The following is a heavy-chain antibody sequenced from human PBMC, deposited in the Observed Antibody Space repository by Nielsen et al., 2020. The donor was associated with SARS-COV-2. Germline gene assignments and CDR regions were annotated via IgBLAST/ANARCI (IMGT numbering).Heavy chain of an antibody. V-gene: IGHV3-9*01. CDR1: GFTFDDYA. Sequence: LSLTCAASGFTFDDYAMHWVRQAPGKGLEWVSGISWNSGSIGYADSVKGRFTISRDNAKNSLYLQMNSLRAEDTALYYCATSAYSSSMDVWGQGTTVTVSS. CDR2: ISWNSGSI. J-gene: IGHJ6*02. CDR3: ATSAYSSSMDV. D-gene: IGHD6-6*01.